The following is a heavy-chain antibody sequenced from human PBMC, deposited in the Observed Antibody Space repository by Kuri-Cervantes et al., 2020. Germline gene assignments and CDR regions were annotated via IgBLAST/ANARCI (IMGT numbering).Heavy chain of an antibody. V-gene: IGHV3-23*01. CDR2: ISGSGGST. Sequence: GEPLKISCAASGFTFSSYAMSWVRQAPGKGLEWVSAISGSGGSTYYADSVKGRFTISRDNAKNSLYLQMNSLRAEDTAVYYCARIHDIQLLDYWGQGTLVTVSS. CDR3: ARIHDIQLLDY. J-gene: IGHJ4*02. D-gene: IGHD2-15*01. CDR1: GFTFSSYA.